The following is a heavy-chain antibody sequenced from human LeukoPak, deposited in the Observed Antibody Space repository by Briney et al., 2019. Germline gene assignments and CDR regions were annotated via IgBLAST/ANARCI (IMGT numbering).Heavy chain of an antibody. CDR2: ISSSGSTI. CDR3: ARDWVRGPPALHDYYGMDV. V-gene: IGHV3-11*01. J-gene: IGHJ6*02. Sequence: PGGSLRLSCAASGFTFSDYYMSWIRQAPGKGLGWVSYISSSGSTIYYADSVKGRFTISRDNAKNSLYLQMNSLRAEDTAVYYCARDWVRGPPALHDYYGMDVWGQGTTVTVSS. D-gene: IGHD3-10*01. CDR1: GFTFSDYY.